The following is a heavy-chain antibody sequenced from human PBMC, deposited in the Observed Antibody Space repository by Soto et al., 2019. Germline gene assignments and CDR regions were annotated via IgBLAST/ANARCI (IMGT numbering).Heavy chain of an antibody. D-gene: IGHD2-2*01. CDR1: GYTFTSYD. J-gene: IGHJ6*03. Sequence: QVQLVQSGAEVKKPGASVKVSCKASGYTFTSYDINWVRQATGQGLEWMGWMNPNSGNTGYAQKFQGRVTMTRNTSISTAYMELSSLRSEDTAVYYCARGPWFRVLPAANYYYYYMDVWGKGTTVTVSS. V-gene: IGHV1-8*01. CDR3: ARGPWFRVLPAANYYYYYMDV. CDR2: MNPNSGNT.